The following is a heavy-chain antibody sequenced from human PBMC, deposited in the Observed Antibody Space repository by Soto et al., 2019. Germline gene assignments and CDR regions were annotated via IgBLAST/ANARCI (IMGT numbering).Heavy chain of an antibody. V-gene: IGHV1-8*01. CDR3: TRGDF. J-gene: IGHJ4*02. CDR1: GYSFTNYD. CDR2: MHPSSGNT. Sequence: QVQLVQSGAEVKKPGASVKVSCKASGYSFTNYDINWVRQATGQGLEWMGWMHPSSGNTGFAQKFQGRGTMTGDTSISTAYMELSSQRFEGTAVYYFTRGDFCGQGTLVTVSA.